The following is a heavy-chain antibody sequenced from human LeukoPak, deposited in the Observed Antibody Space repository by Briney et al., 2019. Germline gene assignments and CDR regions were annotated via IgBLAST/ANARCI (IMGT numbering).Heavy chain of an antibody. CDR1: GGSISSSSYY. V-gene: IGHV4-39*07. CDR2: IYYSGST. J-gene: IGHJ4*02. CDR3: AKDDSSGYFYYFDY. D-gene: IGHD3-22*01. Sequence: PSETLSLTCTVSGGSISSSSYYWGWIRQPPGKGLEWIGSIYYSGSTNYNPSLESRVTISVDTSKNQFFLKLSSVTAADTAVYYCAKDDSSGYFYYFDYWGQGTLVTVSS.